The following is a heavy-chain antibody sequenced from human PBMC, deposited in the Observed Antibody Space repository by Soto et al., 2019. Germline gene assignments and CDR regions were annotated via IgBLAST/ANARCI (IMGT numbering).Heavy chain of an antibody. V-gene: IGHV3-30*18. D-gene: IGHD3-3*01. CDR1: GFTFSNYG. J-gene: IGHJ4*02. CDR3: AKARTYYDFWSGYFDY. CDR2: TSYDGSNK. Sequence: QVQLVESGGGVFQPGRSLTLSCAASGFTFSNYGMHWVLQAPGKGLEWVAVTSYDGSNKYYADSVKGRFTISRDNSKNTVSLPMNSLRPEDTAEYYCAKARTYYDFWSGYFDYWGQGTLVTVSS.